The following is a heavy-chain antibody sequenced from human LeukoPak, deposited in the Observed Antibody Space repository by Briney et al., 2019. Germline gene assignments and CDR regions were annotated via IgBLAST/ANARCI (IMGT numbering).Heavy chain of an antibody. J-gene: IGHJ4*02. CDR3: ATYRQVLLPFES. CDR2: IFPSGGEI. Sequence: GGSLRLSCAASGFNFSDYYMIWVRQPPGKGLEWVSSIFPSGGEIHYADSVRGRFTISRDNSKSTLSLQMNSLRAEDTAIYYCATYRQVLLPFESWGQGTLVTVSS. CDR1: GFNFSDYY. V-gene: IGHV3-23*01. D-gene: IGHD2-8*02.